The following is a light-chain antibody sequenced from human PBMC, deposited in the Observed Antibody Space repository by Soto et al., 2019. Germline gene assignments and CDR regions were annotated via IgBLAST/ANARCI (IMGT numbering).Light chain of an antibody. Sequence: QSALTQPPSASGTPGQRVTISCSGSSSNIGGNNVHWYQHLPGTAPKLLIYRNNQRPSGVPDRFSGSKSGTSASLAISGLRYEDEADYYCAVWDDSLSGWVFGGGTKLTVL. CDR2: RNN. V-gene: IGLV1-47*01. CDR1: SSNIGGNN. J-gene: IGLJ3*02. CDR3: AVWDDSLSGWV.